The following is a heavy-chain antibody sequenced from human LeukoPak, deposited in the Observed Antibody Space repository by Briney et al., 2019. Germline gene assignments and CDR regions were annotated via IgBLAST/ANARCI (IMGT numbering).Heavy chain of an antibody. CDR1: GGSISSYH. Sequence: PSETLSLTCTVSGGSISSYHWSCIRQPPGKGLECSGYIYYSRSTNYNPSLKSRVTISVDTSKHQFSLKLSSVSDADTAVYYCARSVRGELRYSAWLLGYFDYWGQGTLVTVSS. CDR3: ARSVRGELRYSAWLLGYFDY. D-gene: IGHD3-9*01. V-gene: IGHV4-59*01. CDR2: IYYSRST. J-gene: IGHJ4*02.